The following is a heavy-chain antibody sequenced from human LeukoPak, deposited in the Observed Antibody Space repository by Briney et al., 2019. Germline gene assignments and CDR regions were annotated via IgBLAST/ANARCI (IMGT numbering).Heavy chain of an antibody. CDR1: GGSISSYY. V-gene: IGHV4-59*01. CDR3: ARHPRRYCSSTSCYTFFDY. Sequence: PSETLSLTCTVSGGSISSYYWSWIRQPPGKGLEWIGYTYYSGSTNYNPSLKSRVTISVDTSKNQFSLKLSSVTAADTAVYYCARHPRRYCSSTSCYTFFDYWGQGTLVTVSS. CDR2: TYYSGST. J-gene: IGHJ4*02. D-gene: IGHD2-2*02.